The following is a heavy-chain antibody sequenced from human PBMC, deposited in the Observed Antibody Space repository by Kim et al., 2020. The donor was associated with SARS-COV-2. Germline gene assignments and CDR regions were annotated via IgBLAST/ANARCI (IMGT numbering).Heavy chain of an antibody. Sequence: GGSLRLSCTASGFTFGDYAMSWVRQAPGKGLEWVGFIRSKAYGGTTEYAASVKGRFTISRDDSKSIAYLQMNSLKTEDTAVYYCTREAWWVAAALDYWGQGTLVTVSS. CDR3: TREAWWVAAALDY. CDR1: GFTFGDYA. CDR2: IRSKAYGGTT. D-gene: IGHD6-13*01. J-gene: IGHJ4*02. V-gene: IGHV3-49*04.